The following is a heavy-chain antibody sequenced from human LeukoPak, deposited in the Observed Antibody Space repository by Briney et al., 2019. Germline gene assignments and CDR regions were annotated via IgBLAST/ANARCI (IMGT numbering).Heavy chain of an antibody. V-gene: IGHV5-51*01. Sequence: GESLKISCQGSGYSFTSYWIGWVRQTPGKGLEYMGIIYPGDSDTRYSPSFQGQVTISVDKSINTAYLQWGSLQASDTAIYYCARTRDSFKSGGFDYWGQGTQVTVSS. CDR2: IYPGDSDT. D-gene: IGHD5-24*01. CDR1: GYSFTSYW. CDR3: ARTRDSFKSGGFDY. J-gene: IGHJ4*02.